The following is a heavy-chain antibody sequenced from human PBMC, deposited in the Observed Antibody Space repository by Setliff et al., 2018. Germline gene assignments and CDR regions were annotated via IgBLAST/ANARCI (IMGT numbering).Heavy chain of an antibody. J-gene: IGHJ2*01. CDR2: ITGNSDRI. Sequence: GGSLRLSCAASGFTFHDYAMHWVRQAPGKGLEWVSGITGNSDRIAYADSLKGRFTISRDNAKNSLYLRMNSLRAEDTAVYYCARVAGRGRYWYFDLWGRGTLVTVSS. CDR3: ARVAGRGRYWYFDL. V-gene: IGHV3-9*01. CDR1: GFTFHDYA.